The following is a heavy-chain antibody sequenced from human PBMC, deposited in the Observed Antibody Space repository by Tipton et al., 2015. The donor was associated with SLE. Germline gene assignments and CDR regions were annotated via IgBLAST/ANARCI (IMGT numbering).Heavy chain of an antibody. CDR3: ARASPDYYGAGDWFDP. CDR1: GYTFSSYG. V-gene: IGHV1-18*01. Sequence: QLVQSGPEVKKPGASVKVSCKASGYTFSSYGIIWVRQAPGQGLEWMGWISAYNGNTNCAQKLQGRVTMTTDASTSTAYMELRSLSSEGTAVYYCARASPDYYGAGDWFDPWGQGTLVTVSS. J-gene: IGHJ5*02. CDR2: ISAYNGNT. D-gene: IGHD3-10*01.